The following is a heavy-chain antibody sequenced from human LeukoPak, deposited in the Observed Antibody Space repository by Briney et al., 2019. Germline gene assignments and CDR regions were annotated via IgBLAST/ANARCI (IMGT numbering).Heavy chain of an antibody. Sequence: SETLPLTCAVYGGSFSGYYWSWIRQPPGKGLEWIGEINHSGSTNYNPSLKSRVTISVDTSENQFSLKLSSVTAADTAVYYCARWYYYDSSGYSYFDYWGQGTLVTVSS. CDR2: INHSGST. CDR1: GGSFSGYY. V-gene: IGHV4-34*01. CDR3: ARWYYYDSSGYSYFDY. J-gene: IGHJ4*02. D-gene: IGHD3-22*01.